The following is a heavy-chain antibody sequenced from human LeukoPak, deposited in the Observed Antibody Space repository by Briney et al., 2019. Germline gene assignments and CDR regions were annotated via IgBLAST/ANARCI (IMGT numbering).Heavy chain of an antibody. CDR1: GASISSTSYY. CDR2: IYYSGNT. J-gene: IGHJ6*03. V-gene: IGHV4-39*01. D-gene: IGHD3-16*01. Sequence: PSETLSLTGTVPGASISSTSYYWGWSRQAPGKRLEWIGSIYYSGNTYYNPSLKSPATISVDTSNIRFSLKLSSVTAADTAVYYCASTVLGSHSYYMDVWGKGTTVTVSS. CDR3: ASTVLGSHSYYMDV.